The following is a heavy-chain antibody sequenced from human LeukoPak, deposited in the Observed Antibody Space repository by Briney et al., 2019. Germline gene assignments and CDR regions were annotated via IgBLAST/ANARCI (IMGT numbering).Heavy chain of an antibody. CDR2: ISSSGSTI. J-gene: IGHJ4*02. CDR3: AKANTDILAVPDAWSDY. Sequence: GGSLRLSCAASGFTFSSYEMNWVRQAPGKGLEWVSYISSSGSTIYYADSVKGRFTISRDNAKNSLYLQMNSLRAEDRAVYYCAKANTDILAVPDAWSDYWGQGTLVTVSS. D-gene: IGHD2-2*01. CDR1: GFTFSSYE. V-gene: IGHV3-48*03.